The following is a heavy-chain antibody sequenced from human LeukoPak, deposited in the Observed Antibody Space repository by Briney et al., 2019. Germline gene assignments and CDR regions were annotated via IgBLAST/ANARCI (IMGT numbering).Heavy chain of an antibody. CDR2: IDPSSTYI. D-gene: IGHD2-2*01. CDR3: AKVVRCSSTSCYAWSAFNI. CDR1: RFTFSSYT. Sequence: GGSLRLSCSASRFTFSSYTMNWVRQAPGKGLEWVSSIDPSSTYIYYADSVKGRFTISRDNAQNSLYLQMNSLRAEDTAVYYCAKVVRCSSTSCYAWSAFNIWGQGTMVTVSS. J-gene: IGHJ3*02. V-gene: IGHV3-21*04.